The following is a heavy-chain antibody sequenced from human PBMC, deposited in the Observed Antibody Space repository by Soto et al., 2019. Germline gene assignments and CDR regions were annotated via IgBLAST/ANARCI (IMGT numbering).Heavy chain of an antibody. D-gene: IGHD3-10*01. CDR2: IYWDGDQ. J-gene: IGHJ4*02. V-gene: IGHV2-5*02. CDR3: AYRPGPASVGSGTYFLN. CDR1: GFSLSTSEAA. Sequence: QITLKESGPTVVKPTQTLTLTCAFSGFSLSTSEAAVGWIRQPPGKALAWLALIYWDGDQRYSPSVGSRLTIAKDASKNHVYLTMTDLGPEDTGTYFGAYRPGPASVGSGTYFLNWGQGTLVYVSS.